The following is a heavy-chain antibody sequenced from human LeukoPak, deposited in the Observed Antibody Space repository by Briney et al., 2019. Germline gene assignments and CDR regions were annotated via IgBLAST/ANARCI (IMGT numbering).Heavy chain of an antibody. CDR1: GFTFSSYA. J-gene: IGHJ5*02. Sequence: GGSLRLSCAASGFTFSSYAMSWVRQAPGKGLEWVSAISGSGGSTYYADSVKGRFTISRDNSKNTLYLQMNSPRAEDTAVYYCAKDLRFIVDNWFDPWGQGTLVTVSS. CDR3: AKDLRFIVDNWFDP. V-gene: IGHV3-23*01. D-gene: IGHD2-15*01. CDR2: ISGSGGST.